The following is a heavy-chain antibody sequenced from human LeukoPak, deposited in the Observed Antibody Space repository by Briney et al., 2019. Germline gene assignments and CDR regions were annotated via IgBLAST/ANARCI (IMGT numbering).Heavy chain of an antibody. CDR3: ARGGEDYYYYYGMDV. D-gene: IGHD3-16*01. J-gene: IGHJ6*02. CDR2: IWYDRTNK. V-gene: IGHV3-33*03. CDR1: GLTFSTYA. Sequence: PGRSLSLSCAASGLTFSTYAMHWVCQAPGKGLEWVAVIWYDRTNKYYEDSVKGRFTISRDNAKNSLYLQMNSLRAEDTAVYYCARGGEDYYYYYGMDVWGQGTTVTVSS.